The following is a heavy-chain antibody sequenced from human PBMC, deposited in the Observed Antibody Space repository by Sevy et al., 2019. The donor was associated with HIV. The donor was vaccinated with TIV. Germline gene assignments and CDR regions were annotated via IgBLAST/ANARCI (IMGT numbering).Heavy chain of an antibody. Sequence: GGSLRLSCVTSGFPFNYYAMNWVRQAPGKGLEWILYINSDSDTMYYGDSVKGRFTISRDNAKNSLYLQMNSLRDEDTAVYYCARERGTCYDTSGYPYLLEAGFDYWGQGTLVTVSS. CDR3: ARERGTCYDTSGYPYLLEAGFDY. D-gene: IGHD3-22*01. CDR1: GFPFNYYA. CDR2: INSDSDTM. V-gene: IGHV3-48*02. J-gene: IGHJ4*02.